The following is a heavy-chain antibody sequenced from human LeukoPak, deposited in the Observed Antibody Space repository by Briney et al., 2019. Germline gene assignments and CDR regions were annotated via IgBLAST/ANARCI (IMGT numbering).Heavy chain of an antibody. J-gene: IGHJ4*02. CDR1: GFTFSDYY. Sequence: PGGSLRLSCAASGFTFSDYYMSWIRQAPGKGLEWVSYISSSGSTIYYADSVKGRFTISRDNSKNTLYLQMNSLRPEDTAVYYCAKDRQEWEPPDYWGQGTLVTVSS. V-gene: IGHV3-11*01. CDR3: AKDRQEWEPPDY. D-gene: IGHD1-26*01. CDR2: ISSSGSTI.